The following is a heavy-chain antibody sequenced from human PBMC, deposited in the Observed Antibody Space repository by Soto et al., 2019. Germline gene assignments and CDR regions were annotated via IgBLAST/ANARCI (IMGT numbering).Heavy chain of an antibody. CDR1: GFTFSSYG. CDR3: ARAATAGVNYYYYGMDV. D-gene: IGHD6-13*01. J-gene: IGHJ6*02. CDR2: IWYDGSNK. V-gene: IGHV3-33*01. Sequence: QVQLVESGGGVVQPGRSLRLSCAASGFTFSSYGMHWVRQAPGKGLEWVAVIWYDGSNKYYADSVKGRFTISRDNSKNTLYLQMNSLRAADTAVYYCARAATAGVNYYYYGMDVWGQGTTVTVSS.